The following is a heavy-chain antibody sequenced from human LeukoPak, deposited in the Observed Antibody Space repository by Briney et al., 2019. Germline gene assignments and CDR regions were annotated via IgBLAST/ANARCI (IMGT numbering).Heavy chain of an antibody. Sequence: GGSLRLSCAASGFAFSTYGMHWVRQAPGKGLEWVATIWYDGGNKYYADSVKGRFTISRDNSKNTLYLQMNSLRAEDTAVYYCARVDTAQADYWGHGTLVTVSS. CDR1: GFAFSTYG. CDR3: ARVDTAQADY. D-gene: IGHD5-18*01. J-gene: IGHJ4*01. V-gene: IGHV3-33*01. CDR2: IWYDGGNK.